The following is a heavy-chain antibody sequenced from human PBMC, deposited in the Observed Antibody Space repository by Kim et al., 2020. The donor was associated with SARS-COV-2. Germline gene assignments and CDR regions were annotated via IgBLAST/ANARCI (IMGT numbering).Heavy chain of an antibody. D-gene: IGHD3-22*01. CDR1: GYTFTGYY. V-gene: IGHV1-2*06. Sequence: ASVKVSCKASGYTFTGYYMHWVRQAPGQGLEWMGRINPNSGGTNYAQKFQGRVTMTRDTSISTAYMELSRLRSDDTAVYYCARDSGDYDEGYNWFDPWGQGTLVTVSS. CDR2: INPNSGGT. J-gene: IGHJ5*02. CDR3: ARDSGDYDEGYNWFDP.